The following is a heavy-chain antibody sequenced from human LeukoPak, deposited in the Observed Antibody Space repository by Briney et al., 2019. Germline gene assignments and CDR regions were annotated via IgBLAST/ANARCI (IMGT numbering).Heavy chain of an antibody. D-gene: IGHD2-15*01. J-gene: IGHJ4*02. CDR3: ATLSYCSGGSCYYDY. Sequence: PSETLSLTCAVYGGSFSGYYWSWIRQPPGKGLEWIGEINHSGSTNYNPSLKSRVTISVDTSKNQFSLKLSSVTAADTAVYYCATLSYCSGGSCYYDYWGQGTLVTVSS. V-gene: IGHV4-34*01. CDR2: INHSGST. CDR1: GGSFSGYY.